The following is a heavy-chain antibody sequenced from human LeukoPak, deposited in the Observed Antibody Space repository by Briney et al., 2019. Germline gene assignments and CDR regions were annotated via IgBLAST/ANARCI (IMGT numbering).Heavy chain of an antibody. V-gene: IGHV4-59*01. CDR1: GGSISSYY. J-gene: IGHJ4*02. D-gene: IGHD2-21*02. Sequence: SETLSLTCTVSGGSISSYYWSWIRQPPGKGLEWIGYIYCSGSTNYNPSLKSRVTISVDTTKNQFSLKLSSVTAADTAVYYCAAFSVVTAIPGGRNYFDYWGQGTLVTVSS. CDR3: AAFSVVTAIPGGRNYFDY. CDR2: IYCSGST.